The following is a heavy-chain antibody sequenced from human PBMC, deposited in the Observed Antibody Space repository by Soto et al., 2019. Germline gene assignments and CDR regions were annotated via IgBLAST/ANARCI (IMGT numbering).Heavy chain of an antibody. Sequence: QLQLQESGPGLVKPSETLSLTCTVSGGSISSSTYYWGWIRQPPGKGLEWIGSIDYSGSTYYNPSLKSRVTISVDTSKNQFSLKLNSVTSADTAVYYCARLEAAAGIWYDPWGQGTLVTVSS. V-gene: IGHV4-39*01. CDR3: ARLEAAAGIWYDP. D-gene: IGHD6-13*01. J-gene: IGHJ5*02. CDR1: GGSISSSTYY. CDR2: IDYSGST.